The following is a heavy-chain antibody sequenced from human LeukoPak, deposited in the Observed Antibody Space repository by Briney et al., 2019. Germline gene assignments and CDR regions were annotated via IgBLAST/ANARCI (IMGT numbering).Heavy chain of an antibody. CDR2: INSDGSST. V-gene: IGHV3-74*01. CDR3: ARGPYDFWSGYKGTAYFDY. Sequence: GGSLRLSCAASGFTFSSYWMHWVRQAPGKGLVWVSRINSDGSSTSYADSVKGRFTISRDNAKNTLYLQMNSLRAEDTAVYYCARGPYDFWSGYKGTAYFDYRGQGTLVTVSS. CDR1: GFTFSSYW. D-gene: IGHD3-3*01. J-gene: IGHJ4*02.